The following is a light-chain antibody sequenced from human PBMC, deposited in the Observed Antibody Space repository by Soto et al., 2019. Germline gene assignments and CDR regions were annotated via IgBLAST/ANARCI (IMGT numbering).Light chain of an antibody. CDR2: DAS. Sequence: EIVLTQSPATLSLSPGERATLSCRASQSVTSYLFWYHQKPGQAPRLLIYDASNRATGIPARFTGSGSGTDFPLTISSLDPEDFAVYYCQHRYNWPFTFGQGTRLEIK. J-gene: IGKJ5*01. V-gene: IGKV3-11*01. CDR3: QHRYNWPFT. CDR1: QSVTSY.